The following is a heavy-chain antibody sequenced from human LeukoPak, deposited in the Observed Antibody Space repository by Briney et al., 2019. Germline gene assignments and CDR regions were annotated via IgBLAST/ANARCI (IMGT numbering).Heavy chain of an antibody. CDR1: GFTFSSYW. D-gene: IGHD1-14*01. V-gene: IGHV3-7*04. CDR3: ARGQTPCPRTCLDY. J-gene: IGHJ4*02. CDR2: INQDGSEE. Sequence: GGSLGLSCVGSGFTFSSYWTTWVRQAPGKGLEWVANINQDGSEENYVDPVRGRFTISRDNARNSLFLQMNSLRAEDTAVYYCARGQTPCPRTCLDYWGQGTLVTVSS.